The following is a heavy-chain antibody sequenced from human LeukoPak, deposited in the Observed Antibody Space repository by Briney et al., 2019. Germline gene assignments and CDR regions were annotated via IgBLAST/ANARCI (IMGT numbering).Heavy chain of an antibody. J-gene: IGHJ4*02. V-gene: IGHV1-69*13. CDR1: GDTFSSYD. Sequence: ASVKVSCKASGDTFSSYDISWVRQAPGQGLEWIGGITPIFGTPNYAQKFQGRVTITADESTRTAYMELRSLRSEDTAVYYCASGWLAETIMVTPYNYWGQGTLVTVSS. D-gene: IGHD4-23*01. CDR2: ITPIFGTP. CDR3: ASGWLAETIMVTPYNY.